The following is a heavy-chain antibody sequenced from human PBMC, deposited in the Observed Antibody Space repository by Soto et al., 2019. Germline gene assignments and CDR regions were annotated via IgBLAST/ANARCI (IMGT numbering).Heavy chain of an antibody. D-gene: IGHD1-1*01. J-gene: IGHJ3*02. Sequence: QVQLQQWGAGLLKPSETLSLTCAVYGGFVSSGSYYWSWIRQPPGKGLEWIGEMSHSDGTHFNPSLKRRVTISVDTSKNQFSLKMSSVTVADTALYYCARVERGTATTVVDAFDIWGPGTMVTVSS. CDR2: MSHSDGT. V-gene: IGHV4-34*01. CDR1: GGFVSSGSYY. CDR3: ARVERGTATTVVDAFDI.